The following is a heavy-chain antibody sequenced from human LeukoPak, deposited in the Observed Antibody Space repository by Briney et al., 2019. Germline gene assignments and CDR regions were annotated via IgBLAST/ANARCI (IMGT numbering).Heavy chain of an antibody. V-gene: IGHV1-18*01. CDR2: ISAYNGNT. CDR3: ARGGPAARLITFGGVTDY. Sequence: ASVKVSCKASGYTFTSYGISWVRQAPGQGLEWMGWISAYNGNTNYAQKLQGRVTMTTDTSTSTAYMELSSLRSDDTAVYYCARGGPAARLITFGGVTDYWGQGTLVTVSS. J-gene: IGHJ4*02. D-gene: IGHD3-16*01. CDR1: GYTFTSYG.